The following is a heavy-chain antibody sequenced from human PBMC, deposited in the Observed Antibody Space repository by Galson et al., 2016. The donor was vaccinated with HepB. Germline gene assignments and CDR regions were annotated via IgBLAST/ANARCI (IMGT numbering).Heavy chain of an antibody. V-gene: IGHV1-18*01. D-gene: IGHD6-19*01. CDR3: ARDWLVAVFDY. CDR2: ISAYNGNT. CDR1: GYTFASYG. Sequence: SCKASGYTFASYGISWVRRAPGQGLEWMGWISAYNGNTNYAQKLQGRVTMTTDTSTSTAYMELRSLRSDDTAVYYCARDWLVAVFDYWGQGTLVTVSS. J-gene: IGHJ4*02.